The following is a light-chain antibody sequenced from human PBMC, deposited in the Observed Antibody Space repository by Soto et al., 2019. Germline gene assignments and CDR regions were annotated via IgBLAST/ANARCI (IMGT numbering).Light chain of an antibody. V-gene: IGKV3-11*01. CDR3: QQRSNWPRLT. CDR1: QSVSSY. J-gene: IGKJ4*01. CDR2: DAS. Sequence: EIVLTQSPATLSLSPGERATLSCRASQSVSSYLAWYQQKPGQAPRLLIFDASNRATGIPVRFSGSGSETDFTLSISSLEPEDSAVYYCQQRSNWPRLTFGGGTKVEIK.